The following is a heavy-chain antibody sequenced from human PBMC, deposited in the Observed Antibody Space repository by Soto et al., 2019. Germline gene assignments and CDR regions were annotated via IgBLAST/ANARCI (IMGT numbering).Heavy chain of an antibody. CDR2: IMPIFRTP. J-gene: IGHJ6*02. Sequence: QVQLEQSGAEVKKPGSSVKVSCKSSGGIFSNSAISWVRQAPGQGLEWMGGIMPIFRTPDYAQKFQGRVTITADESTSTAYMELSGRRSDDTAVYYCARDKDRPQLGGNYYYILDVWGQGTTVTVSS. CDR3: ARDKDRPQLGGNYYYILDV. CDR1: GGIFSNSA. V-gene: IGHV1-69*12. D-gene: IGHD3-3*02.